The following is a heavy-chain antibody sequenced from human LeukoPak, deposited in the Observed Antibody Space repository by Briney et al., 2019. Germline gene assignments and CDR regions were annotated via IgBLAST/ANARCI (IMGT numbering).Heavy chain of an antibody. D-gene: IGHD2-21*02. CDR2: INPSGGTT. Sequence: ASVKVSCKASGFSFTSYYMRWLRQAPGQGLEWMGVINPSGGTTTCAQNFQGRVTMTRDTSTSTVYMELSSLRSEDTAVYYCARESLNMVTLDYWGQGTLVTVSS. J-gene: IGHJ4*02. CDR3: ARESLNMVTLDY. CDR1: GFSFTSYY. V-gene: IGHV1-46*01.